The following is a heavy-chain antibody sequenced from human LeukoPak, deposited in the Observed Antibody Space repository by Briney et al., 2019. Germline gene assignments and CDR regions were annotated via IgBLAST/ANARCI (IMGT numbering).Heavy chain of an antibody. V-gene: IGHV3-48*02. D-gene: IGHD3-10*01. CDR3: ARVTYYGSGIFDY. Sequence: GGSLRLSCSASGFNLSNYMRNSVRQAPGKGLEWVSYISSTSSTIYYADSVKGRFTISRDNVKNSLYLQMNSLRDEDTAVYYCARVTYYGSGIFDYWGQGTLVTVSS. CDR1: GFNLSNYM. J-gene: IGHJ4*02. CDR2: ISSTSSTI.